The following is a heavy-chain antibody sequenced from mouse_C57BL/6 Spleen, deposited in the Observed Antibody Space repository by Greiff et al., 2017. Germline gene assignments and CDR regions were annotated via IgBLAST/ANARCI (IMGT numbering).Heavy chain of an antibody. CDR1: GFTFSDSG. J-gene: IGHJ2*01. CDR2: ISSGSSTI. D-gene: IGHD2-3*01. Sequence: EVQVVESGGGLVKPGGSLKLSCAASGFTFSDSGMHWVRQAPEKGLEWVAYISSGSSTIYYADTVKGRFTISRDNAKNTLFLQMTSLRSEDTAMYYCANDGYYTGVYWGQGTTLTVSS. CDR3: ANDGYYTGVY. V-gene: IGHV5-17*01.